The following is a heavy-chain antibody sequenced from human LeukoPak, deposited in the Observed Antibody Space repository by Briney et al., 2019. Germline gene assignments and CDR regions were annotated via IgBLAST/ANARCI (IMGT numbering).Heavy chain of an antibody. V-gene: IGHV1-2*02. CDR1: GYTFTSYY. Sequence: GASVKVSCKASGYTFTSYYMHWVRQAPGQGLEWMGIINPNSGGTNYAQKFQGRVTMTRDTSISTAYMELSRLRSDDTAVYYCAREGELGPYYFDYWGQGTLVTVSS. D-gene: IGHD1-7*01. CDR2: INPNSGGT. CDR3: AREGELGPYYFDY. J-gene: IGHJ4*02.